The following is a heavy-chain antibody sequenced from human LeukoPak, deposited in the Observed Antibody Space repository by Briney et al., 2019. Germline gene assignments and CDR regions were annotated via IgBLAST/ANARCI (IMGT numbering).Heavy chain of an antibody. Sequence: SETLSLTCAVYGGSFSGYYWSWIPQPPGKGLEWIGEINHSGSTNYNPSLKSRVTISVDTSKNQFSLKLSSVTAADTAVYYCARTYSSSWYGYWFDPWGQGTLVTVSS. CDR1: GGSFSGYY. CDR2: INHSGST. D-gene: IGHD6-13*01. J-gene: IGHJ5*02. CDR3: ARTYSSSWYGYWFDP. V-gene: IGHV4-34*01.